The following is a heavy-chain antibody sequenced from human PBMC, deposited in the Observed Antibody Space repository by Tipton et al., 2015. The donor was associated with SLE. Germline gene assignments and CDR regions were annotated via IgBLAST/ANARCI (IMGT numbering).Heavy chain of an antibody. CDR2: IYTTGSA. J-gene: IGHJ4*02. V-gene: IGHV4-61*02. CDR1: GVSISSGTYY. Sequence: TLSLTCTVSGVSISSGTYYWSWIRQPAGKRLEWSGRIYTTGSANYNPSLKSRVSMSVDTSKNQFSLKLNSVTAADTAVYYCASSGSYADFWGQGTLVTVSS. D-gene: IGHD1-26*01. CDR3: ASSGSYADF.